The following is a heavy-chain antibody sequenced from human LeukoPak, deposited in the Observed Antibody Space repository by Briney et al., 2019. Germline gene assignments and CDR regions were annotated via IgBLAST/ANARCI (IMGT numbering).Heavy chain of an antibody. V-gene: IGHV3-74*01. CDR1: GFSLSSYW. CDR3: ATRDYFDY. J-gene: IGHJ4*02. CDR2: INSDGSST. Sequence: PGGSLRLSCAASGFSLSSYWMHWVRQAPGKGLVWVARINSDGSSTYYADSVKGRFTIARDNAKNTLYLQMNSLRAEDTAVYYCATRDYFDYWGLGTLVTVSS. D-gene: IGHD5-24*01.